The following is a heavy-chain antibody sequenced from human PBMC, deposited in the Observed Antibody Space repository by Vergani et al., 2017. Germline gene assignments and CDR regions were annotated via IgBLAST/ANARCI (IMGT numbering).Heavy chain of an antibody. CDR1: GGSFSGYY. Sequence: QVQLQQWGAGLLKPSETLSLTCAVYGGSFSGYYWSWIRQPPGKGLEWVGEINHSGSTNYNPSLKRRVTISVDTSKNQFSLKLSSVTAADTAVYYCARVRVFTIFGVASDSFDIWGQGTMVTVSS. J-gene: IGHJ3*02. D-gene: IGHD3-3*01. V-gene: IGHV4-34*01. CDR3: ARVRVFTIFGVASDSFDI. CDR2: INHSGST.